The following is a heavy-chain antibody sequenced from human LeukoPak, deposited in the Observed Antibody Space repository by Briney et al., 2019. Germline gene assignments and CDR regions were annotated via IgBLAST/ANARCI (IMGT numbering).Heavy chain of an antibody. CDR2: ISYDGSNK. CDR1: GFTFSSYA. J-gene: IGHJ6*02. D-gene: IGHD6-13*01. CDR3: ARDPGIAAAGYYYYGMDV. Sequence: GRSLRLSCAASGFTFSSYAMHWVRQAPGKGLEWVAVISYDGSNKYYADSVKGRFTISRDNSKNTLYLQMNSLRAEDTAVYYCARDPGIAAAGYYYYGMDVWGQGTTVTVSS. V-gene: IGHV3-30-3*01.